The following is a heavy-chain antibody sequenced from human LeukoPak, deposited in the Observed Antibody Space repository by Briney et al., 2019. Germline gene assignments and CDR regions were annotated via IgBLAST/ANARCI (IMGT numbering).Heavy chain of an antibody. CDR2: IYYSGRT. V-gene: IGHV4-39*01. Sequence: SETLSLTCTVSGASISSGTYYWGWLRQPPGKGLEWIGTIYYSGRTYYNPSLKSRLTISVDTSKNQFSLRLTSVTAADTAVYYCARHFSPPGALYWYFDLWGRGTLVTVSS. J-gene: IGHJ2*01. CDR3: ARHFSPPGALYWYFDL. D-gene: IGHD7-27*01. CDR1: GASISSGTYY.